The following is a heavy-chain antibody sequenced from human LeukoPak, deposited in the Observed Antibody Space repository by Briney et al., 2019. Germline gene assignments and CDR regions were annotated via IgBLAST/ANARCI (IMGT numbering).Heavy chain of an antibody. J-gene: IGHJ5*01. CDR1: GFTLSTYW. Sequence: PGGSLRLSCAASGFTLSTYWMHWVRQAPGKGLVWVSRINSEGSSTAYADSVKGRFTISGDNAKNILYLQMNSLRAEDTAVYHCARDPAPQGWFDSWGQGTLVTVSS. CDR2: INSEGSST. CDR3: ARDPAPQGWFDS. V-gene: IGHV3-74*01.